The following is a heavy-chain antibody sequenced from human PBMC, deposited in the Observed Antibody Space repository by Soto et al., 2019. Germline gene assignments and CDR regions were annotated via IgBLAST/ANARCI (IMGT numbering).Heavy chain of an antibody. J-gene: IGHJ4*02. V-gene: IGHV4-39*01. CDR1: GGSISGSYYY. D-gene: IGHD1-20*01. CDR2: VFYTGFT. CDR3: ATSQKGYNWNYFDH. Sequence: SETLSLTCAVSGGSISGSYYYWAWLRQSPGKGPEWIGSVFYTGFTSYNPSLESRVSVSVDTSKRQFSLKLSAATAADTAVYYCATSQKGYNWNYFDHWGQGALVTVSS.